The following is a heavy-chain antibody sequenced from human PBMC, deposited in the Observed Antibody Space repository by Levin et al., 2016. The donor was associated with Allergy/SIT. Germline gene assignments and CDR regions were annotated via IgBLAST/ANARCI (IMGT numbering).Heavy chain of an antibody. D-gene: IGHD3-22*01. J-gene: IGHJ4*02. CDR2: ISSSSSYI. CDR3: ARPWDYYDSSGYYYAY. Sequence: WIRQPPGKGLEWVSSISSSSSYIYYADSVKGRFTISRDNAKNSLYLQMNSLRAEDTAVYYCARPWDYYDSSGYYYAYWGQGTLVTVSS. V-gene: IGHV3-21*01.